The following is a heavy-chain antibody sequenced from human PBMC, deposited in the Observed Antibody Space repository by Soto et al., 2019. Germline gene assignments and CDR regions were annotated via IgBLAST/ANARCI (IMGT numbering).Heavy chain of an antibody. Sequence: QVQLQESGPGLVKPSQTLSLTCTVSGGSISSGGYYWSWIRQHPGKGLEWIGYIYYSGSTYYNPSLTSRVTISVDTSKIQFSLKLSAVTAADTAVYYCARQVRFLEWRTPGGMDVWGQGPTVTVSS. D-gene: IGHD3-3*01. CDR1: GGSISSGGYY. CDR3: ARQVRFLEWRTPGGMDV. V-gene: IGHV4-31*03. CDR2: IYYSGST. J-gene: IGHJ6*02.